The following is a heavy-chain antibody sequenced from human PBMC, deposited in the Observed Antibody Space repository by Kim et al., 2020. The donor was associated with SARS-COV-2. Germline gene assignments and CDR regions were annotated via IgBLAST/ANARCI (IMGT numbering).Heavy chain of an antibody. Sequence: SQTLSLTCAVYGGSFSGYYWSWIRQPPGKGLEWIGEINHSGSTNYNPSLKSRVTISVDTSKNQFSLKLSSVTAADTAVYYCARGVRYFDWLLRPFDYWGQ. CDR3: ARGVRYFDWLLRPFDY. J-gene: IGHJ4*02. D-gene: IGHD3-9*01. CDR1: GGSFSGYY. CDR2: INHSGST. V-gene: IGHV4-34*01.